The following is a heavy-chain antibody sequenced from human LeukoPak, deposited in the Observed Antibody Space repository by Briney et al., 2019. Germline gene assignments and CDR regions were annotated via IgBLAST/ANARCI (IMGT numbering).Heavy chain of an antibody. CDR2: FDPEDGET. CDR1: GYTLTELS. D-gene: IGHD7-27*01. Sequence: GASVKVSCKVSGYTLTELSMHWVRQAPGKGLEWMGGFDPEDGETIYAQKFQGRVTMTEDTSTDTAYMELSSLRSGDTAVYYCATVSELGGYYYGMDVWGQGTTVTVSS. CDR3: ATVSELGGYYYGMDV. J-gene: IGHJ6*02. V-gene: IGHV1-24*01.